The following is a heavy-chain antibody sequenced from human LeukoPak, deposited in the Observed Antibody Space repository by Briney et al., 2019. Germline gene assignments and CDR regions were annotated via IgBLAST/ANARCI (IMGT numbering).Heavy chain of an antibody. CDR2: ISTHKGNT. CDR1: GYTFSSYE. Sequence: APVKVSCKASGYTFSSYEINWLRQAPGQGLEWMGGISTHKGNTNYAQKFQGRVTMTTATSTSTAYMELRSLRSDDTAVYYCARVRSASAGTASAFDIWGQGTMVTVSS. CDR3: ARVRSASAGTASAFDI. D-gene: IGHD2-21*02. J-gene: IGHJ3*02. V-gene: IGHV1-18*01.